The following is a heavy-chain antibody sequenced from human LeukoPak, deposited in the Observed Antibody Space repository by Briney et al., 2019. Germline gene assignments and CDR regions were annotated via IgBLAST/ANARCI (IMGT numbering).Heavy chain of an antibody. J-gene: IGHJ4*02. CDR1: GFTLSSYS. V-gene: IGHV3-48*01. CDR3: ARDGGPITIFGVVIPCDY. Sequence: GGSLRLSCAASGFTLSSYSMNWVRQAPGKGLEWVSYISSSSSTIYYADSVKGRFTISRDNAKNSLYLQMNSLRAEDTAVYYCARDGGPITIFGVVIPCDYWGQGTLVTVSS. CDR2: ISSSSSTI. D-gene: IGHD3-3*01.